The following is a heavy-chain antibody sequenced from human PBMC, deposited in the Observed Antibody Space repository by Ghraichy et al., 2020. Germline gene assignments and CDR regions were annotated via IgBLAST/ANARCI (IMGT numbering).Heavy chain of an antibody. Sequence: ASVKVSCKASGYTFTSYGISWVRQAPGQGLEWMGWISAYNGNTNYAQKLQGRVTMTTDTSTSTAYMELRSLRSDDTAVYYCARDATIFGVVITPYYYYGMDVWGQGTTVTVSS. CDR2: ISAYNGNT. V-gene: IGHV1-18*01. J-gene: IGHJ6*02. CDR1: GYTFTSYG. D-gene: IGHD3-3*01. CDR3: ARDATIFGVVITPYYYYGMDV.